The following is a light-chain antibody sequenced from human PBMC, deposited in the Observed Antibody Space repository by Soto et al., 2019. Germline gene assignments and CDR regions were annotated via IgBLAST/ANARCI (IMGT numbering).Light chain of an antibody. J-gene: IGKJ3*01. V-gene: IGKV1-9*01. CDR2: VAS. CDR3: QQLNSYPHT. Sequence: IQLTQSPSSLSASVGDRVTITCRASQGISGYLAWYQQKPGKPPNLLFYVASTLQSGVPSRFSGSGSGTDFTLTISSLQPEDFATYYCQQLNSYPHTFGPGTKVDIK. CDR1: QGISGY.